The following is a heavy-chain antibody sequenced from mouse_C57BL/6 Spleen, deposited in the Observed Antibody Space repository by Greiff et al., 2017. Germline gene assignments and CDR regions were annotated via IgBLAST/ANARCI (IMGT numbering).Heavy chain of an antibody. CDR3: TTRDGTVDY. D-gene: IGHD4-1*01. V-gene: IGHV14-4*01. Sequence: EVQLVESGAELVRPGASVKLSCTASGFNINDDYMHWVKQRPEQGLEWIGWIDPENGDTEYAAKFQGKATITADTSSNTAYLQLSSLTSEDTAVYYWTTRDGTVDYWGQSTTLTVSS. CDR1: GFNINDDY. J-gene: IGHJ2*01. CDR2: IDPENGDT.